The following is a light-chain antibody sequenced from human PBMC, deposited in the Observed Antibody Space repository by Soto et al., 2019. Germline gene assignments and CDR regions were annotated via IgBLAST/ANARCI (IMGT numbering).Light chain of an antibody. CDR2: GAS. J-gene: IGKJ1*01. Sequence: EVVMTQSPATLFVSPGERATLSCRASQRISSNLAWYQQRPGQAPRLLIYGASTRAPGIPARFSGSGSETEFTLTISSLQSEDFAVYYCQHYNNWPPWTFGQGTKVEIK. V-gene: IGKV3-15*01. CDR1: QRISSN. CDR3: QHYNNWPPWT.